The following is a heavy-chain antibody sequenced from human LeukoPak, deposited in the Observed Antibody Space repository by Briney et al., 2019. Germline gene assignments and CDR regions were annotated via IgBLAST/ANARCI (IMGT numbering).Heavy chain of an antibody. J-gene: IGHJ3*02. CDR3: AKDGAAAGGSFDI. CDR2: ISPWSDYI. CDR1: GFDFSSYS. Sequence: GGSLRLSCAASGFDFSSYSMNWVRQAPGKGLEWVSAISPWSDYIYYVDSVKGRFTISRDYAKNSLYLQMNSLRAEDTAVYYCAKDGAAAGGSFDIWGQGTMVTVSS. D-gene: IGHD6-13*01. V-gene: IGHV3-21*04.